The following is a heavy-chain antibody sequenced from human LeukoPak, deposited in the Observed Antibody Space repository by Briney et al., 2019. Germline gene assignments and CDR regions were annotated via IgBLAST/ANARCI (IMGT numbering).Heavy chain of an antibody. D-gene: IGHD3-22*01. V-gene: IGHV1-69*05. Sequence: ASVKVSCKASGGTFSSYAISWVRQAPGQGLEWMGGIIPIFGTANYAQKFQGRVTITTDESTSTAYMELSSLRSEDTAVYYCARAPYYYDSSGYYGGQGYYFDYWGQGTLVTVSS. CDR2: IIPIFGTA. CDR3: ARAPYYYDSSGYYGGQGYYFDY. CDR1: GGTFSSYA. J-gene: IGHJ4*02.